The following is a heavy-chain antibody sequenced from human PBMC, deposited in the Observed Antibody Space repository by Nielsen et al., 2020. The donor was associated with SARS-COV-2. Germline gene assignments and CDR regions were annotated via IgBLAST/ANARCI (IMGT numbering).Heavy chain of an antibody. D-gene: IGHD5-18*01. J-gene: IGHJ4*02. CDR1: GGSISSSSYY. CDR2: IYYSGST. CDR3: ARHGTAMVFDY. V-gene: IGHV4-39*01. Sequence: SETLSLTCTVSGGSISSSSYYWGWIRQPPGKGLEWIGSIYYSGSTYYNPSLKSRVTISVDTSKNQFSLKLSSVTAADTAVYYCARHGTAMVFDYWGQGTLVTVSS.